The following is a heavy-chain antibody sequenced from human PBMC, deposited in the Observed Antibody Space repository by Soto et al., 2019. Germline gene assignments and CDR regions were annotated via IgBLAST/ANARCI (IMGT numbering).Heavy chain of an antibody. J-gene: IGHJ4*02. CDR2: IYYSGST. D-gene: IGHD3-22*01. CDR1: GGSVSSGGYY. V-gene: IGHV4-30-4*08. Sequence: PSETLSLTCTVPGGSVSSGGYYWSWIRQHPGKGLEWIGYIYYSGSTYYNPSLKSRVTISVDTSKNQFSLKLSSVTAADTAVYYCARDKGYDSSGYPALYQYYFDYWGQGTLVTVSS. CDR3: ARDKGYDSSGYPALYQYYFDY.